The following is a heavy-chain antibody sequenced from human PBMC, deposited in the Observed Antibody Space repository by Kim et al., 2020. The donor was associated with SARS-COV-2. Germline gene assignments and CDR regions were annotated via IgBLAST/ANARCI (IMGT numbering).Heavy chain of an antibody. CDR3: GRGRGPGSFLTDY. J-gene: IGHJ4*02. Sequence: YAPTVKGRLTSARDNTNNSLYLQMNSLGPEDTAFFYCGRGRGPGSFLTDYWGQGTLVTVSS. D-gene: IGHD3-10*01. V-gene: IGHV3-43*01.